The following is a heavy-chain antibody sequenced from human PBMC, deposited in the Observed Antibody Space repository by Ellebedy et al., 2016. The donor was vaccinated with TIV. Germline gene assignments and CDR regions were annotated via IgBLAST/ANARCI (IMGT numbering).Heavy chain of an antibody. J-gene: IGHJ6*02. CDR3: ATALPTYSGSYPPMQRYGMDV. D-gene: IGHD1-26*01. V-gene: IGHV1-18*01. Sequence: ASVKVSCXASGYTFTSYGISWVRQAPGQGLEWMGWISAYNGNTNYAQKFQGRVTMTEDTSTDTAYMELSSLRSEDTAVYYCATALPTYSGSYPPMQRYGMDVWGQGTTVTVSS. CDR2: ISAYNGNT. CDR1: GYTFTSYG.